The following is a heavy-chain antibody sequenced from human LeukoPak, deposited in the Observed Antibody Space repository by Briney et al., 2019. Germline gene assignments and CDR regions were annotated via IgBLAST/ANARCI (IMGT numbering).Heavy chain of an antibody. J-gene: IGHJ6*02. Sequence: PGASLRLSCAASGFTFSSYAMNWVRQAPGKGLQWVSALSGSGAKTYYEDSVKGRFTISRDNSKLTLYFQMNRLRAEDTSVYYCAKDHGSFGMDVWGQGTTVTVSS. CDR2: LSGSGAKT. CDR3: AKDHGSFGMDV. CDR1: GFTFSSYA. D-gene: IGHD3-10*01. V-gene: IGHV3-23*01.